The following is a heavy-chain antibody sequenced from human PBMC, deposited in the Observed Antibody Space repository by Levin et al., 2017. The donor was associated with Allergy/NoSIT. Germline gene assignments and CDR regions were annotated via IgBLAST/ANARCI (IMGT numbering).Heavy chain of an antibody. V-gene: IGHV4-38-2*01. CDR3: ARVDGEYPGNYFYSMDV. CDR2: MYHSGST. CDR1: GYSISRRYY. J-gene: IGHJ6*02. D-gene: IGHD4-17*01. Sequence: SQTLSLTCDVSGYSISRRYYWGWIRQPPGKGLEWIASMYHSGSTYYNPSLRSRVTISIDTSKNQYSLRLSSVTAADTAIYFCARVDGEYPGNYFYSMDVWGQGITVTVSS.